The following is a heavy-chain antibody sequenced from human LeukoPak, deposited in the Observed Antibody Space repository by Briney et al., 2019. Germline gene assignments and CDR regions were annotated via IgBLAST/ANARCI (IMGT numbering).Heavy chain of an antibody. J-gene: IGHJ5*02. CDR1: GYTFSSYP. Sequence: GASVKVSCKASGYTFSSYPIYWVRQAPGQRLEWMGWINAGNGDTKYSQKFQDRVAITTDTSASTAYMELSSLRSEDTAIYYCARVFSPMRFGYLAKRGWFDPWGQGTLVTVSS. CDR2: INAGNGDT. V-gene: IGHV1-3*01. D-gene: IGHD3-10*01. CDR3: ARVFSPMRFGYLAKRGWFDP.